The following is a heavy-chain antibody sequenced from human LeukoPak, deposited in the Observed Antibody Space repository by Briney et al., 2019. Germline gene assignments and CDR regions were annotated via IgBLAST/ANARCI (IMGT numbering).Heavy chain of an antibody. V-gene: IGHV4-34*01. CDR1: GGSFSGYY. Sequence: SETLSLTCAVYGGSFSGYYWSWIRQPPGKGLEWIGEINHSGSTNYNPSLKSRVTMSVDTSKNQFSLKLSSVTAADTAVYYCARESDSSGYYNYFDYWGQGTLVTVSS. CDR3: ARESDSSGYYNYFDY. J-gene: IGHJ4*02. D-gene: IGHD3-22*01. CDR2: INHSGST.